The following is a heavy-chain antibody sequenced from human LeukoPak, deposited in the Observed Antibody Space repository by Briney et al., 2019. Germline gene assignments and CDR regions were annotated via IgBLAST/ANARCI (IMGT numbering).Heavy chain of an antibody. Sequence: PGGSLRLSCAASGFTFSSYSMTWVRQAPGKGLEWVSSISSSSSYIYYADSVKGRFTISRDNAKNSLYLQMNSLRAEDTAVYYCARDVSLGATSLGFDYWGQGTLVTVSS. V-gene: IGHV3-21*01. CDR2: ISSSSSYI. J-gene: IGHJ4*02. CDR1: GFTFSSYS. D-gene: IGHD1-26*01. CDR3: ARDVSLGATSLGFDY.